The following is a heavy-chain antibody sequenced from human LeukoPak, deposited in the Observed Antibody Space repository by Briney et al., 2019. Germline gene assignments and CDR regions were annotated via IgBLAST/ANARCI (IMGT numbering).Heavy chain of an antibody. Sequence: GGSLRLSCAASGFTFSSYSMNWVRQAPGMGLEWVSSISSSSSYIYYADSVKGRFAISRDNAKNSLYLQMNGLRAEDTAVYYCARDDYECPFDYWGQGTLVTVSS. V-gene: IGHV3-21*01. CDR3: ARDDYECPFDY. D-gene: IGHD4-17*01. J-gene: IGHJ4*02. CDR2: ISSSSSYI. CDR1: GFTFSSYS.